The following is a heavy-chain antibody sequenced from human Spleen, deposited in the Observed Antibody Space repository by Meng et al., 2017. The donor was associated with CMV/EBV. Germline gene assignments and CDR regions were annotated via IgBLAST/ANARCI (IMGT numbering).Heavy chain of an antibody. D-gene: IGHD1-14*01. CDR1: GGSISSGGYY. CDR3: ARDRAGGVYSYYYGMDV. J-gene: IGHJ6*02. V-gene: IGHV4-31*03. Sequence: SETLSLTCTVSGGSISSGGYYWSWIRQHPGKGLEWIGYIYYSGSTYYNPSLKSRVTISVDTSKKQFSLKLNSVTAADTAVYYCARDRAGGVYSYYYGMDVWGQGTTVTVSS. CDR2: IYYSGST.